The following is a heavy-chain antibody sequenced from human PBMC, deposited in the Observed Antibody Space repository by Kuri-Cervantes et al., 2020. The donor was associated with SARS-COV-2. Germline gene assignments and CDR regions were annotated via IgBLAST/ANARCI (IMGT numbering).Heavy chain of an antibody. Sequence: GESLKISCAPSGFTFSRYAMIWVRQAPGKGLEWISAIRGGGYTTYYADSVKGRFTISRDNFKNTLYLQMNSLRAEDTAVYYCAKWDVMVVVAAPELHYWGQGTLVTVSS. D-gene: IGHD2-15*01. J-gene: IGHJ4*02. CDR1: GFTFSRYA. CDR3: AKWDVMVVVAAPELHY. CDR2: IRGGGYTT. V-gene: IGHV3-23*01.